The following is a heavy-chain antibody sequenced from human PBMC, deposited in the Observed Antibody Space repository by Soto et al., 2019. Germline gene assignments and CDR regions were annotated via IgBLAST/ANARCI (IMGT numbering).Heavy chain of an antibody. CDR3: ARDSKSALHNWFDP. D-gene: IGHD6-6*01. CDR2: ISSSSSTI. V-gene: IGHV3-48*01. J-gene: IGHJ5*02. Sequence: PGGSLRLSCAASGFTFGSYSMNWVRQAPGKGLEWVSYISSSSSTIYYADSVKGRFTISRDNAKNSLYLQMNSLRAEDTAVYYCARDSKSALHNWFDPWGQGTLVTVSS. CDR1: GFTFGSYS.